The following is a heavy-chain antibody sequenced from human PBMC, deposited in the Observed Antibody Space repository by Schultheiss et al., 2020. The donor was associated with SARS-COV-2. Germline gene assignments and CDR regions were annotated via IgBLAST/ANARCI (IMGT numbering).Heavy chain of an antibody. V-gene: IGHV4-59*12. Sequence: GSLRLSCAASGFTFSDYYMSWVRQAPGKGLEWVGYIYYSGSTYYNPSLKSRVTISVDTSKNQFSLKLSSVTAADTAVYYCARDVVKGPYYYYYYMDVWGKGTTVTVSS. CDR2: IYYSGST. D-gene: IGHD2-15*01. CDR1: GFTFSDYY. CDR3: ARDVVKGPYYYYYYMDV. J-gene: IGHJ6*03.